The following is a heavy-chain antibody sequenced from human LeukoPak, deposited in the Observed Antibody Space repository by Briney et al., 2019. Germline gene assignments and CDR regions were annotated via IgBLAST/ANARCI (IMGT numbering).Heavy chain of an antibody. Sequence: ASVKVSCKASGYTFTGYYMHWVRQAPGQGLEWMGWINPNSGGTNYAQKFQGRVTMTRDTSISTAYMELSRLRSDDTAVYYCARDRRSIAAAVYWFDPWGQGTLVTVSS. CDR2: INPNSGGT. V-gene: IGHV1-2*02. D-gene: IGHD6-13*01. CDR1: GYTFTGYY. CDR3: ARDRRSIAAAVYWFDP. J-gene: IGHJ5*02.